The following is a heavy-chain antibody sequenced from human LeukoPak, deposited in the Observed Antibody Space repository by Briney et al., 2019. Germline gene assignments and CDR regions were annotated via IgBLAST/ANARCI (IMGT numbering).Heavy chain of an antibody. D-gene: IGHD3-3*01. CDR1: GYSISSGYY. CDR3: ARVPHPGELDYDFWSGYYTPNWFDP. V-gene: IGHV4-38-2*02. CDR2: IYHSGST. Sequence: SETLSLTCTVSGYSISSGYYWGWIRQPPGKGLEWIGSIYHSGSTYYNPSLKSRVTISVDTSKNQFSLKLSSVTAADTAVYYCARVPHPGELDYDFWSGYYTPNWFDPWGQGTLVTVSS. J-gene: IGHJ5*02.